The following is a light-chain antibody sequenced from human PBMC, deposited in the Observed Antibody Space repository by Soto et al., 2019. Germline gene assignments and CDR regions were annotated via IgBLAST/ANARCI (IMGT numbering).Light chain of an antibody. CDR1: SSDVGAYKY. Sequence: QSALTQPPSASGSPGQSVTISCTGTSSDVGAYKYVSWYQQYPGKAPKLMIYEVTKRPSGVPDRFSGSKSGNTASLTVSGLPAEDEADYYRTSYVGHDVWVFGGGTKLTVL. CDR3: TSYVGHDVWV. CDR2: EVT. V-gene: IGLV2-8*01. J-gene: IGLJ3*02.